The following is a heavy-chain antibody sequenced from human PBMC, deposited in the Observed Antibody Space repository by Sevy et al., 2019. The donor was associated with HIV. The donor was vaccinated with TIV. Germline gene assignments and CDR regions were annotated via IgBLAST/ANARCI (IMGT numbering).Heavy chain of an antibody. Sequence: GGSLRLSCMASGFTVSGNYMTWVRQLPGKGLECVSVFYGDGRTYYADSVKGRFSVSRDKSDNTLFLQMGSLKAEDTAVYYCARVQTASRTYGMDVWGQGTTVTVSS. CDR3: ARVQTASRTYGMDV. CDR2: FYGDGRT. V-gene: IGHV3-53*01. J-gene: IGHJ6*02. CDR1: GFTVSGNY. D-gene: IGHD2-2*01.